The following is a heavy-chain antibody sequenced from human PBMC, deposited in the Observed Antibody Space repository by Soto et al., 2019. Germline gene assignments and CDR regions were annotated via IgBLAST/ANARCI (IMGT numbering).Heavy chain of an antibody. V-gene: IGHV3-33*01. D-gene: IGHD6-13*01. CDR1: GFTFSSYR. J-gene: IGHJ4*02. Sequence: GGSLRLSCAASGFTFSSYRMHWVRQAPGKGLEWVAVIWYDGSNKYYADSVKGRFTISRDNSKNTLYLQMNSLRAEDTAVYYFASASPYSSSWYIFDYWGQGTLVTGSS. CDR2: IWYDGSNK. CDR3: ASASPYSSSWYIFDY.